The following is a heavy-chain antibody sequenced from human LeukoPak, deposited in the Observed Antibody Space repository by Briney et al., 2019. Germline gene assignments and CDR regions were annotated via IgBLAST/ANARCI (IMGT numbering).Heavy chain of an antibody. D-gene: IGHD2-2*01. J-gene: IGHJ6*03. CDR1: GYTFTSYD. CDR3: ARGRGCSSTSCYYYYYYYMDV. CDR2: MNPNSGNT. Sequence: ASVKVSCKASGYTFTSYDINWVRQATGQGLEWMGWMNPNSGNTGYAQKFQGRVTMTRNTSISTAYMELGSLRSEDTAVYYCARGRGCSSTSCYYYYYYYMDVWGKGTTVTVSS. V-gene: IGHV1-8*01.